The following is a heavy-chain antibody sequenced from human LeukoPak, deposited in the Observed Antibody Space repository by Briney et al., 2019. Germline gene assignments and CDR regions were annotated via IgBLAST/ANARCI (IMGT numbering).Heavy chain of an antibody. V-gene: IGHV3-48*02. D-gene: IGHD3-10*01. J-gene: IGHJ4*02. CDR3: VRANSLMVRGVITYFDS. Sequence: GGSLRLSCAASGFTFSSYGMNWVRQAPGKGLEFVAYICSSGATIYYADSLKGRFTTSRDNAKNSLYLQMNSLRDEDTAVYFCVRANSLMVRGVITYFDSWGQGTLVTVSS. CDR1: GFTFSSYG. CDR2: ICSSGATI.